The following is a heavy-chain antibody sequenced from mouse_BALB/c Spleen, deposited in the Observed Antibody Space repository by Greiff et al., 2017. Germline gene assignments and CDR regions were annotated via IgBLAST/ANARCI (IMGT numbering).Heavy chain of an antibody. J-gene: IGHJ1*01. CDR1: GFTFSSFG. D-gene: IGHD2-3*01. V-gene: IGHV5-17*02. Sequence: EVMLVESGGGLVQPGGSRKLSCAASGFTFSSFGMHWVRQAPEKGLEWVAYISSGSSTIYYADTVKGRFTISRDNPKNTLFLQMTSLRSEDTAMYYCARGGLYDGYYDWYFDVWGAGTTVTVSS. CDR2: ISSGSSTI. CDR3: ARGGLYDGYYDWYFDV.